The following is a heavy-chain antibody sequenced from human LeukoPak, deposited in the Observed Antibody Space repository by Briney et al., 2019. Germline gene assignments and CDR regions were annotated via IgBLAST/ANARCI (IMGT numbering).Heavy chain of an antibody. CDR2: RRCDGSNK. D-gene: IGHD3-22*01. CDR3: AKDAPDYYDSSGYVGM. CDR1: GFTFSSYG. V-gene: IGHV3-30*02. J-gene: IGHJ4*02. Sequence: GGSLRLACAASGFTFSSYGMHWVRQAPGKGLEWVAFRRCDGSNKYYADSVKGRFTISRDNSKNTLYLQMNSLRAEDTAVYYCAKDAPDYYDSSGYVGMWGQGTLVTVSS.